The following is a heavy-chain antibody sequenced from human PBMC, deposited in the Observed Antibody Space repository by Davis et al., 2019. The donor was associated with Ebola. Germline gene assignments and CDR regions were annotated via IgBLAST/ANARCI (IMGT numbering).Heavy chain of an antibody. D-gene: IGHD2-8*02. CDR3: ARLVAAGFDY. CDR2: IFYSGDT. CDR1: GGSISSYY. Sequence: SETLSLTCTVSGGSISSYYWSWIRQPPGKALEWIGYIFYSGDTKYNPSLRSRVTISVDTSKNQFSLKLNSVTAADTAVYYCARLVAAGFDYWGQGTLVTVSS. V-gene: IGHV4-59*01. J-gene: IGHJ4*02.